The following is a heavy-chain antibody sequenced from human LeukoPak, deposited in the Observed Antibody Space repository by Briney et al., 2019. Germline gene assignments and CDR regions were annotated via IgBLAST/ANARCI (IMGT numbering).Heavy chain of an antibody. J-gene: IGHJ5*02. V-gene: IGHV1-2*02. Sequence: ASVKVSYNASGYXFTGYYMYWVRQAPGQGLEWKGWINPTSGGTNYAQKFQGRVTMTRDTSISTAYMELSRLTSDDTAIYYCARDPGILNAYDNWFDPWGQGTLVTVSS. CDR1: GYXFTGYY. D-gene: IGHD3-16*01. CDR3: ARDPGILNAYDNWFDP. CDR2: INPTSGGT.